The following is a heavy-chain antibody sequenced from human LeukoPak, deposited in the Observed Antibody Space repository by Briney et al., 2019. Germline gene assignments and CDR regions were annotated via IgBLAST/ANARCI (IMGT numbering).Heavy chain of an antibody. V-gene: IGHV4-39*07. CDR2: IYYSGST. J-gene: IGHJ5*02. CDR3: ARDHDSLGLESYNWFDP. Sequence: PSETLSLTCTVSGGSISSYYWGLIRQPPGKGLEWIGSIYYSGSTYYNPSLKSRVTISVDTSRNQFSLRLSSVTAADTAVYYCARDHDSLGLESYNWFDPWGQGTLVTVSS. CDR1: GGSISSYY. D-gene: IGHD3-3*01.